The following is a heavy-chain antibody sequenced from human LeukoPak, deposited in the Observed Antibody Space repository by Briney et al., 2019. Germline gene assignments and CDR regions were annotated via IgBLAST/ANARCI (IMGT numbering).Heavy chain of an antibody. J-gene: IGHJ4*02. CDR3: ARGEMATPFDY. V-gene: IGHV1-69*04. Sequence: SVKVSCKASGGTFSSYAISWVRQAPGQGLEWMGRIIPIFGIANYAQKFQGRVTTTADKSTSTAYMELSSLRSEDTAVYHCARGEMATPFDYWGQGTLVTVSS. CDR1: GGTFSSYA. D-gene: IGHD5-24*01. CDR2: IIPIFGIA.